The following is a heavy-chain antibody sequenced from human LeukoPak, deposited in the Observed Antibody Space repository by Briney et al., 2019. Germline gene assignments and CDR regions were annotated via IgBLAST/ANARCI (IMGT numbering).Heavy chain of an antibody. CDR2: INHSGST. D-gene: IGHD6-19*01. Sequence: SETLSLTCAVYGGSFSGYYWSWIRQPPGKGLEWIGEINHSGSTNYNPSLKSRVTISVDTSKNQFSLKLSSVTAADTAVCYCARAPGYSSGWRLHYYYYMDVWGKGTTVTVSS. CDR1: GGSFSGYY. J-gene: IGHJ6*03. V-gene: IGHV4-34*01. CDR3: ARAPGYSSGWRLHYYYYMDV.